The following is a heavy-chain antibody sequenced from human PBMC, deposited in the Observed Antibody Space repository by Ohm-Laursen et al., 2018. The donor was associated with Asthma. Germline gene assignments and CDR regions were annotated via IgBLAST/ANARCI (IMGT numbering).Heavy chain of an antibody. CDR1: GYTFRRYS. CDR3: ARIGPEWELPGREYSVHH. D-gene: IGHD1-26*01. J-gene: IGHJ1*01. V-gene: IGHV3-21*01. CDR2: ISTASTFI. Sequence: SLRLSCTAPGYTFRRYSIHWVRQAPGKGLEWVASISTASTFIYYADSVRGRFTTSRGNANDLVYLQMHDLRAEDTALYYCARIGPEWELPGREYSVHHWGQGTLVTVSS.